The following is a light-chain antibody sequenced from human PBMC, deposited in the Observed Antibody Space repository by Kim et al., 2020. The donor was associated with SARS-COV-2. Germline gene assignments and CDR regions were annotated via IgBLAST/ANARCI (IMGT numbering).Light chain of an antibody. V-gene: IGLV1-47*02. J-gene: IGLJ2*01. CDR3: AAWDNSLSGHVV. CDR2: SDN. Sequence: QRVIISCSGGGSNIGSNSVYWYQHFPGAAPKLVIYSDNLRPSGVPARFFGFKSGTSASLAISGLRSEDEAEYYCAAWDNSLSGHVVFGGGTQLTVL. CDR1: GSNIGSNS.